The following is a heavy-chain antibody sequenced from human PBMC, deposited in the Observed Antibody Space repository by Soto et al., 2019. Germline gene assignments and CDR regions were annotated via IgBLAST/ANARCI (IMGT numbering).Heavy chain of an antibody. V-gene: IGHV1-18*04. CDR2: ISAYNGNT. CDR1: GYTFTSYG. D-gene: IGHD6-19*01. Sequence: ASVKVSCKASGYTFTSYGISWVRQAPGQGLEWMGWISAYNGNTNYAQKLQGRVTMTTDTSTSTAYMELRSLRSDDTAVYYCASGGEVPNSSGWSTFDYWGQGTLVTVSS. CDR3: ASGGEVPNSSGWSTFDY. J-gene: IGHJ4*02.